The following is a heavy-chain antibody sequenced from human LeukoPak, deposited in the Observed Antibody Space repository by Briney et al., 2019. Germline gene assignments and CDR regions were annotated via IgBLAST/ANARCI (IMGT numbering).Heavy chain of an antibody. CDR2: INTNTGNP. CDR1: GYTFTSYA. CDR3: ARRSEYCSSTSRYVDY. V-gene: IGHV7-4-1*02. J-gene: IGHJ4*02. D-gene: IGHD2-2*01. Sequence: ASVKVSCKASGYTFTSYAMNWVRRAPGQGLEWVGWINTNTGNPTYAQGFTGRFVFSLDTSVSTAYLQISSLKAEDTAVYYCARRSEYCSSTSRYVDYWGQGTLVTVSS.